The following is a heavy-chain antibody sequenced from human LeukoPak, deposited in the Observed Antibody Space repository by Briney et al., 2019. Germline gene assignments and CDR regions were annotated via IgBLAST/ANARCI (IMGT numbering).Heavy chain of an antibody. D-gene: IGHD1-26*01. V-gene: IGHV3-74*01. CDR1: GFTFSSYW. CDR3: ARNPPRYFN. Sequence: GGSLRLSCAASGFTFSSYWMHWVRQAPGKGLVWVSRINTDGSYTSYADSVKGRFTISRDNAKNTLYLQMNSLRADDTAVYYCARNPPRYFNWGQGTLVTVSS. CDR2: INTDGSYT. J-gene: IGHJ4*02.